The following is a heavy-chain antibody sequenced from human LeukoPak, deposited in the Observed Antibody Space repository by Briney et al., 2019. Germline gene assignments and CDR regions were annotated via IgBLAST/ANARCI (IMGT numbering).Heavy chain of an antibody. V-gene: IGHV4-38-2*02. Sequence: SETLSLTCTVSGYSISNGYYWGWIRQPPGKGLDWIGIIYHSGSTNYNPSLKSRVTISVDTSKNQFSLKLSSVTAADTAVYYCARDRGPAAAIFDYWGQGTLVTVSS. CDR1: GYSISNGYY. CDR2: IYHSGST. J-gene: IGHJ4*02. D-gene: IGHD2-2*01. CDR3: ARDRGPAAAIFDY.